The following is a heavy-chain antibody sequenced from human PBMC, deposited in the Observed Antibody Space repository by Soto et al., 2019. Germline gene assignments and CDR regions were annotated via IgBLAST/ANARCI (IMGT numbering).Heavy chain of an antibody. V-gene: IGHV3-30*18. J-gene: IGHJ6*02. D-gene: IGHD3-10*01. Sequence: PGGSLRLSCAASGFTFSSYGMHWVRQAPGKGLEWVAVISYDGSNKYYADSVKGRFTISRDNSKHTLYLQMNSLRAEDTAVYYCANSARATYYYYYGMDVWGQGTTVTVSS. CDR3: ANSARATYYYYYGMDV. CDR2: ISYDGSNK. CDR1: GFTFSSYG.